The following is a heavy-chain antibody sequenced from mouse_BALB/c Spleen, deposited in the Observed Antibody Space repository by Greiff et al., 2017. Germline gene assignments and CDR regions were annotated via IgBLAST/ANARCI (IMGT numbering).Heavy chain of an antibody. D-gene: IGHD2-1*01. CDR2: ISSGSSTI. CDR3: ARGVYGNYFDY. CDR1: GFTFSSFG. Sequence: EVKLMESGGGLVQPGGSRKLSCAASGFTFSSFGMHWVRQAPEKGLEWVAYISSGSSTIYYADTVKGRFTISRDNPKNTLFLQMTSLRSEDTAMYYCARGVYGNYFDYWGQGTTLTVSS. V-gene: IGHV5-17*02. J-gene: IGHJ2*01.